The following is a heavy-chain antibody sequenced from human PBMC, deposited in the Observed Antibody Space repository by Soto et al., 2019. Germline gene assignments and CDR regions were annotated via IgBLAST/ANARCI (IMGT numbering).Heavy chain of an antibody. J-gene: IGHJ4*02. CDR3: AHSPWGSAPDY. D-gene: IGHD3-16*01. Sequence: QITLKESGPTLVQPTETLTLTCTVSGFPLSARGVGVGWIRQPPGKALEWLAVIYWNDDKRYSPSLKSRLTIPKDTSKNQVVLTMTNTDPVDTAKYYCAHSPWGSAPDYWGQGTLVTVSS. V-gene: IGHV2-5*01. CDR1: GFPLSARGVG. CDR2: IYWNDDK.